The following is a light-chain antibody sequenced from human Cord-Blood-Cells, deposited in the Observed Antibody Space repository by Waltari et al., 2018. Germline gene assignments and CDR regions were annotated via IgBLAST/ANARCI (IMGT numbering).Light chain of an antibody. CDR3: SSYTSSSTLP. CDR2: DVS. CDR1: SSAVGGYNY. V-gene: IGLV2-14*01. Sequence: QSALTQPASVSGSPGQSITISCPGTSSAVGGYNYVSWYQQHPGKAPKLMIYDVSNRPSGVSNRFSGSKSGNTASLTISGLQAEDEADYYCSSYTSSSTLPFGTGTKVTVL. J-gene: IGLJ1*01.